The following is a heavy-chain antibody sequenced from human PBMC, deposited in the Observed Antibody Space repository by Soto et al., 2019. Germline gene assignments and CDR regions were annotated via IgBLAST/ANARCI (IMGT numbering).Heavy chain of an antibody. V-gene: IGHV2-5*02. CDR1: GFSLSTSGGG. Sequence: QITLKESGPTLVKPTQTLTLTCTFSGFSLSTSGGGVAWIRQPPGKALEWLALIYWDDDKRYSPALKSRLPXTXXPSKNQVVLTMTNMDPVDTATYYCAHRDPYYWIDYWGQGTLVTVSS. CDR2: IYWDDDK. D-gene: IGHD3-10*01. CDR3: AHRDPYYWIDY. J-gene: IGHJ4*02.